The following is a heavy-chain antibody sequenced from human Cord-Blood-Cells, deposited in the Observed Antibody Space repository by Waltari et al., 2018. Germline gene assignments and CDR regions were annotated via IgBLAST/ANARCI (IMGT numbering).Heavy chain of an antibody. CDR1: GYTFGSYR. CDR2: ISSSSTI. Sequence: EVQLVESGGGLVQPGGSLRVSCGASGYTFGSYRLTMVRQAPGKGVEWVSYISSSSTIYYADSVKGRFTISRDNAKNSLYLQMNSLRDEDTVVYYCARLDGFWSGYFDYWGQGTLVTVSS. CDR3: ARLDGFWSGYFDY. J-gene: IGHJ4*02. V-gene: IGHV3-48*02. D-gene: IGHD3-3*01.